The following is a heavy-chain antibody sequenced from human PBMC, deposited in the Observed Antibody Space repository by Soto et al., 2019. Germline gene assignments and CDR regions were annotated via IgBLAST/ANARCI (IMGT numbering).Heavy chain of an antibody. D-gene: IGHD1-1*01. CDR2: INHSGST. CDR1: GGSFSGYY. Sequence: PSETLSLTCAVYGGSFSGYYWSWIRQPPGKGLEWIGEINHSGSTNYNPSLKSRVTISVDTSKNQFSLKLSSVTAADTAVYYCARTGSTGTKVYGMDVWGQGTTVTVSS. CDR3: ARTGSTGTKVYGMDV. V-gene: IGHV4-34*01. J-gene: IGHJ6*02.